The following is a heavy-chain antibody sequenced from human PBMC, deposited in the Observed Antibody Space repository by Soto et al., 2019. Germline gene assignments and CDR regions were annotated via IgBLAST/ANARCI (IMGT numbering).Heavy chain of an antibody. CDR3: AHSKYIVAMGYYFDY. CDR1: GFSLSTSGVG. CDR2: IYWNDDK. J-gene: IGHJ4*02. D-gene: IGHD5-12*01. Sequence: GSGPTLVNPTQTLTLACTFSGFSLSTSGVGVGWIRQPPGKALEWLALIYWNDDKRYSPSLKSRLTITKDTSKNQVVLTMTNMDPVDTATYYCAHSKYIVAMGYYFDYWGQGTLVTVSS. V-gene: IGHV2-5*01.